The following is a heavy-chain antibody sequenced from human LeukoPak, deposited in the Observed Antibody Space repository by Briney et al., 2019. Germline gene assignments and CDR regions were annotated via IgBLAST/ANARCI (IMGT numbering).Heavy chain of an antibody. J-gene: IGHJ4*02. Sequence: PGGSLRLSCAASGFTLSNSWIHWVRQAPGKGLVWVSRITNDGSSTTYADSVKGRFTISRDNAKNMLYLQVNSLRAEDTAVYYCATQQGGSPAYWGQGTLVTVSS. CDR2: ITNDGSST. V-gene: IGHV3-74*01. D-gene: IGHD3-16*01. CDR3: ATQQGGSPAY. CDR1: GFTLSNSW.